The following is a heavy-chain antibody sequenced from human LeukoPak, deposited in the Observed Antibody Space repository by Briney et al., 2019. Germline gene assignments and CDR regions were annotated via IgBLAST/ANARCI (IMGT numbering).Heavy chain of an antibody. CDR3: ARDSGGYYYMDV. CDR2: INPNSGGT. V-gene: IGHV1-2*02. Sequence: ASVKVSCKASGYTFTGYYMHWVRQAPGQGLEWMGWINPNSGGTNYAQKFQGRVTMTRDTSIGTAYMELSRLRSDDTAVYYCARDSGGYYYMDVWGKGTTVTVSS. CDR1: GYTFTGYY. D-gene: IGHD1-26*01. J-gene: IGHJ6*03.